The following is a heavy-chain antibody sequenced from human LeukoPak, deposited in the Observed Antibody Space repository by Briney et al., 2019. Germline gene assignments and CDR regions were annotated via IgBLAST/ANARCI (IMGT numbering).Heavy chain of an antibody. D-gene: IGHD3-22*01. J-gene: IGHJ3*02. V-gene: IGHV1-69*13. CDR1: GGTFSSYA. CDR3: ARERERDAYYYDSSGYYYDAFDI. CDR2: IIPIFGTA. Sequence: ASVKVSCKASGGTFSSYAISWVRQAPGQGLEWMGGIIPIFGTANYAQTFQGRVTITADESTSTAYMELSSLRSEDTAVYYCARERERDAYYYDSSGYYYDAFDIWGQGTMVTVSS.